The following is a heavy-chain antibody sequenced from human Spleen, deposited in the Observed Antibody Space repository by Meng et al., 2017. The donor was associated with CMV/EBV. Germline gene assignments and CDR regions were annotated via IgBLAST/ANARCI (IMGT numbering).Heavy chain of an antibody. V-gene: IGHV1-18*01. J-gene: IGHJ5*02. CDR1: GYTFTSFG. CDR3: AEERPGTGGFDP. Sequence: ASVKVSCKASGYTFTSFGISWVRQAPGQGLEWMGWINTYNGNRDYAQKLQGRVTMTRDPSTSTVYMDLKSLRSDDTAVYYCAEERPGTGGFDPWGQGTLVTVSS. D-gene: IGHD3/OR15-3a*01. CDR2: INTYNGNR.